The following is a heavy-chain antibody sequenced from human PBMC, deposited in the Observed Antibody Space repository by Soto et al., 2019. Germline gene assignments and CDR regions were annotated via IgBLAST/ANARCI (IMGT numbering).Heavy chain of an antibody. CDR1: GFTFSSYW. J-gene: IGHJ6*02. D-gene: IGHD6-19*01. Sequence: SLRLSCAASGFTFSSYWMHWVRQAPGKGLVWVSRINSDGSSTSYADSVKGRFTISRDNAKNTLYLQLNSLRAEDTAVYYCANSKLAPHYCSGWLNPRYYYYYGMDVWGQGTTVTVSS. CDR3: ANSKLAPHYCSGWLNPRYYYYYGMDV. CDR2: INSDGSST. V-gene: IGHV3-74*01.